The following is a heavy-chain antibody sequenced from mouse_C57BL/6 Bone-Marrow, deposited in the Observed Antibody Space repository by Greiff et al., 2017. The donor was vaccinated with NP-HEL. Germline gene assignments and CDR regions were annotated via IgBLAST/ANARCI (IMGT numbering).Heavy chain of an antibody. D-gene: IGHD1-1*01. Sequence: QVQLQQPGTELVKPGASVKLSCKSSGYTFTSYWMHWVKQRPGQGLEWIGNINPSNGGTNYNEKFKSKATLTVDKSSSTAYMQLSSLTSEDSAVYYCARDLTTVVASYYYAMDYWGQGTSVTVSS. V-gene: IGHV1-53*01. CDR3: ARDLTTVVASYYYAMDY. J-gene: IGHJ4*01. CDR2: INPSNGGT. CDR1: GYTFTSYW.